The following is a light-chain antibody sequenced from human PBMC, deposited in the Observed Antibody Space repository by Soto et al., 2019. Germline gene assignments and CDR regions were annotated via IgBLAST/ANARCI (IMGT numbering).Light chain of an antibody. CDR2: KAS. CDR3: QQYNSDSQT. J-gene: IGKJ1*01. Sequence: DIQMTQSPSTLSASVGDRVTITCRASQSISSWLAWYQQKPGKAPKLLIYKASTLESGVPSRFIGSGSGTEFTLTISSLQPDDFATYYCQQYNSDSQTFGQGTKVDIK. CDR1: QSISSW. V-gene: IGKV1-5*03.